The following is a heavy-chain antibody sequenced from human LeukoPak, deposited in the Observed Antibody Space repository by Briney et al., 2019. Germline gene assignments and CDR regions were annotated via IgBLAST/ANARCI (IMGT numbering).Heavy chain of an antibody. D-gene: IGHD5-24*01. V-gene: IGHV3-23*01. CDR3: AKSGYNRFDY. J-gene: IGHJ4*02. CDR2: ISGSGSGGST. CDR1: GFTFSSSA. Sequence: GGSLRLSCAASGFTFSSSAMSWVRQAPGKGLEWVSSISGSGSGGSTYYADSVEGRFTISRDNSKNTLYLQMNSLRAEDTAVYYCAKSGYNRFDYWGQGTLVTVSS.